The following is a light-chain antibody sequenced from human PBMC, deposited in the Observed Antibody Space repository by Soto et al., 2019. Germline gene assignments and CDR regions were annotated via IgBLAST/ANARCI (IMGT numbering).Light chain of an antibody. CDR2: EVS. V-gene: IGLV2-23*02. CDR1: SSDVGSYNL. J-gene: IGLJ1*01. CDR3: CSYAGSSTFYV. Sequence: QSVLTQPASVAGSPGQSSTISCTGTSSDVGSYNLVSWYQQHPGKAPKLMIYEVSKWPSGVSNRFSGSKSGNTASLTISGLQAEDEADYYCCSYAGSSTFYVFGTGTKVTVL.